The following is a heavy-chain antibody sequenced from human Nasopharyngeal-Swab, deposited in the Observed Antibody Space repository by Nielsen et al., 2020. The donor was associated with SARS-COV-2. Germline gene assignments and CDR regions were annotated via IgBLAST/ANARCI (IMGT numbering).Heavy chain of an antibody. Sequence: ASVKVSCKASGYTFTSYDVNWVRQATGQGLEWLGYMNPISGNTGYAQKFQGRVTMTRNTSTSTAYMELSSLTSEDTAVYYCAGMIIANDAFDIWGQGTMVTVSS. J-gene: IGHJ3*02. CDR3: AGMIIANDAFDI. D-gene: IGHD3-22*01. CDR2: MNPISGNT. CDR1: GYTFTSYD. V-gene: IGHV1-8*01.